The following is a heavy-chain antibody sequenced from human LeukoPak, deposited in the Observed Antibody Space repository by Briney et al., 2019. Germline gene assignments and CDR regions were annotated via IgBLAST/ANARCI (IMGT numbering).Heavy chain of an antibody. CDR3: AKGYYGSGSYGWFDY. Sequence: PGGSLSLFCAASGFTFSSSAMIWVRQAPGKGLEGLSTISGSGDRTYYADSVKGRFTISRDNSKNTLFLHMNSLRAEDTAVYSCAKGYYGSGSYGWFDYWGQGTLVTVSS. J-gene: IGHJ4*02. CDR1: GFTFSSSA. CDR2: ISGSGDRT. D-gene: IGHD3-10*01. V-gene: IGHV3-23*01.